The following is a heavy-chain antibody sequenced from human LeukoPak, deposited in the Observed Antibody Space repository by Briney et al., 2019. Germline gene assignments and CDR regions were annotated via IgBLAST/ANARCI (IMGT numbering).Heavy chain of an antibody. CDR3: ANLPPYCSGGSCYDY. J-gene: IGHJ4*02. V-gene: IGHV3-66*01. Sequence: GGSLRLSCAASGITVSSNYMSWFRQSPGKGLEWVSVIFGGATTTYYADSVKGRFTISRDTSKNTLYLQMNSLRAEDTAVYYCANLPPYCSGGSCYDYWGQGTLVTVSS. D-gene: IGHD2-15*01. CDR2: IFGGATTT. CDR1: GITVSSNY.